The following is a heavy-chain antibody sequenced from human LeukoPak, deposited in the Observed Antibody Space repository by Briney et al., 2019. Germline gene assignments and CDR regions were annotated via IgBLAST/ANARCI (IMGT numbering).Heavy chain of an antibody. CDR2: IYYSGST. V-gene: IGHV4-30-4*01. Sequence: SETLSLTCTVSGGSISSGDYYWSWIRQPPGKGLEWIGYIYYSGSTYYNPSLKSRVTISVDTSKNQFSLKLSSVTAADTAVYYCARGLRVRYCSGGSCAAPLNNWFDPRGQGTLVTVSS. CDR3: ARGLRVRYCSGGSCAAPLNNWFDP. J-gene: IGHJ5*02. CDR1: GGSISSGDYY. D-gene: IGHD2-15*01.